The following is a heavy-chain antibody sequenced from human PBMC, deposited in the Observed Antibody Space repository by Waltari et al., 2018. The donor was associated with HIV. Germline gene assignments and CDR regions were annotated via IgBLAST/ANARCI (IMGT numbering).Heavy chain of an antibody. D-gene: IGHD2-21*02. CDR1: GFSVSSHY. V-gene: IGHV3-53*01. Sequence: EVQLVESGGGLIQPGGSLRFSCAASGFSVSSHYMSWVRQAPGKGLEWVSVIYSGGSTYYADSVKGRFTIARDNSKNTLYLQMNSLRAEDTAVYYCARGFGCGGDCYYFDYWGQGTLVTVSS. J-gene: IGHJ4*02. CDR3: ARGFGCGGDCYYFDY. CDR2: IYSGGST.